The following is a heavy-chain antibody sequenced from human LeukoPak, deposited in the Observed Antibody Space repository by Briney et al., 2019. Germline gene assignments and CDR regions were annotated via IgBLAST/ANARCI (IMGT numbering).Heavy chain of an antibody. V-gene: IGHV1-18*01. D-gene: IGHD2-21*01. J-gene: IGHJ4*02. CDR3: ARIAYCGGGCYTTYFDY. CDR2: ISAYNGNT. CDR1: GYTFTTYG. Sequence: ASVKVSCKASGYTFTTYGIAWVRRAPGQGLEWMGWISAYNGNTNSAQKLQGRVTMTTDTSTSTAYMELRNLRSDDTAVYYCARIAYCGGGCYTTYFDYWGQGTLVTVPS.